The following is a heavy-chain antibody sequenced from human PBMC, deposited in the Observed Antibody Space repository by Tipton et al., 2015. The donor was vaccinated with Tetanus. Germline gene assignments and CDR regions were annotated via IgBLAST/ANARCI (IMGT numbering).Heavy chain of an antibody. CDR3: AGGVQHLLDY. D-gene: IGHD6-13*01. CDR2: INHSGST. CDR1: GGSFSGYY. Sequence: TLSLTCAVYGGSFSGYYWSWIRQPPGKGLEWIGEINHSGSTNYNPSLKSRVTISVDTSKNQFSLKLSSVTAADTAVYYCAGGVQHLLDYWGQGTLVTVSS. V-gene: IGHV4-34*01. J-gene: IGHJ4*02.